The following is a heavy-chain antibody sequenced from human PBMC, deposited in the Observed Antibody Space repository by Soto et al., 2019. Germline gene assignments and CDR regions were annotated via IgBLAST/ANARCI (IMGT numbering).Heavy chain of an antibody. Sequence: QVQLVQSGAEVKKPGASVKVSCKASGYTFTSYAMHWVRQAPGQGLEWMGWLNAGNGNTKYSQKVQGRVTITRDTSASTPYMELTSLRSEDTAVYYCARCVGGYDFPYWGQGTLVTVSS. CDR2: LNAGNGNT. CDR1: GYTFTSYA. CDR3: ARCVGGYDFPY. J-gene: IGHJ4*02. D-gene: IGHD5-12*01. V-gene: IGHV1-3*01.